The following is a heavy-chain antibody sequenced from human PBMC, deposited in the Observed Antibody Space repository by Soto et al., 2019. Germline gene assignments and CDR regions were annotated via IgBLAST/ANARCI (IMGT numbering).Heavy chain of an antibody. CDR2: IYWDDDN. CDR3: AHGSGWLADY. D-gene: IGHD6-19*01. J-gene: IGHJ4*02. CDR1: GFSLTSTAVG. V-gene: IGHV2-5*02. Sequence: QITLKESGPTLVKPTQTLTLTCSFSGFSLTSTAVGVIWIRQPPGKALDWLALIYWDDDNHFSTSLKSRLSVTKETSKNPVVLTMTNMDPVDTAKYYCAHGSGWLADYWGQGILVTVSS.